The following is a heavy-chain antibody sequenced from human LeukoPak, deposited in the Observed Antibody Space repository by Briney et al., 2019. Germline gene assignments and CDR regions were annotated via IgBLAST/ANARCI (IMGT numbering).Heavy chain of an antibody. J-gene: IGHJ5*02. V-gene: IGHV4-34*01. D-gene: IGHD2-15*01. CDR2: INHSGST. CDR3: ARRDIVVVVAHRGHNWFDP. CDR1: GGSFSGYY. Sequence: PSETLSLTCAVYGGSFSGYYWSWIRQPPGKGLEWIGEINHSGSTNYNPSLKSRVTISVDTSKNQFSLKMSSVTAADTAVYYCARRDIVVVVAHRGHNWFDPWGQGTLVIVSS.